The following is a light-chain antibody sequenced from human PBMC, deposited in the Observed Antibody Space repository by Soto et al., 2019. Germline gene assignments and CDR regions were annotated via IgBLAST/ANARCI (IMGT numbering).Light chain of an antibody. V-gene: IGKV1-39*01. CDR1: QNIRSY. CDR3: QQNYLNPCT. J-gene: IGKJ1*01. CDR2: AAS. Sequence: DMQMTQSPSFLSASVGDRVTITCRTSQNIRSYLNWYQQKPGTVPKLLISAASTLQSGVPSRFSGSGSGTDFTLAISSLEPEDFATYYCQQNYLNPCTFGQGTKVEI.